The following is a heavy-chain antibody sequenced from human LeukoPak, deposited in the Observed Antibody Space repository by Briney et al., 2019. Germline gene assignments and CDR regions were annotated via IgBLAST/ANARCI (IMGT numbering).Heavy chain of an antibody. CDR1: GFTFNSYW. D-gene: IGHD6-13*01. V-gene: IGHV3-7*01. CDR3: ATTLNIATAAYF. CDR2: VQQDGSEK. Sequence: GGSLRLSCAASGFTFNSYWMSWVRQAPGKGLEWVANVQQDGSEKYYVDSVKGRFTISRDNARNSLYLQMNSLRAEDTAVYYCATTLNIATAAYFWGQGTLVTVSS. J-gene: IGHJ4*02.